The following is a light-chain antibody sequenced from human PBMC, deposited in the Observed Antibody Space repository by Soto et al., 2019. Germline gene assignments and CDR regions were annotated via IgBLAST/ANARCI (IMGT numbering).Light chain of an antibody. CDR1: QGVSSH. Sequence: AIQLTQFPSSVSASVGDRVTITCRASQGVSSHLAWHQQKPGKAPKLLIYEVSTLQSGVPSRYSGSGSGTDFTLTISSLQSEDFAVYYCQQYNNWPRTFGQGTKVDIK. V-gene: IGKV1D-13*01. CDR2: EVS. J-gene: IGKJ1*01. CDR3: QQYNNWPRT.